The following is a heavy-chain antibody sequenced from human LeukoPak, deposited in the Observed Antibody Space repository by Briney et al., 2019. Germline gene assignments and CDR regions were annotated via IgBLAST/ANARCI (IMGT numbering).Heavy chain of an antibody. D-gene: IGHD3-22*01. Sequence: PSETLSLTCAVSGGSISSGGYSWSWIRQPPGKGLEWIGYIYHSGSTYYNPSLKSRVTISVDRSKNQFSLNLNSVTAADTAVYYCAKVGSGYYDHLDFWGQGILVTVSS. J-gene: IGHJ4*02. V-gene: IGHV4-30-2*01. CDR3: AKVGSGYYDHLDF. CDR2: IYHSGST. CDR1: GGSISSGGYS.